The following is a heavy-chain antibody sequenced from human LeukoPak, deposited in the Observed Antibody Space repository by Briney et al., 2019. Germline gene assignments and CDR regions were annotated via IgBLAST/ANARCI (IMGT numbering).Heavy chain of an antibody. CDR2: ISYDGSNK. J-gene: IGHJ4*02. Sequence: GRSLRLSCAASGFTFSSYAMHWVRQAPGKGLEWVAVISYDGSNKYYADSVKGRFTISRDDSKNTLYLQMNSLRAEDTAVYYCARDPGGYYFDYWGQGTLVTVSS. CDR3: ARDPGGYYFDY. V-gene: IGHV3-30*01. CDR1: GFTFSSYA. D-gene: IGHD3-16*01.